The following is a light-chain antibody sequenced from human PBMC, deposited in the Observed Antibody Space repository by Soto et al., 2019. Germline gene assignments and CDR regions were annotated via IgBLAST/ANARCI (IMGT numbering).Light chain of an antibody. J-gene: IGKJ5*01. CDR3: QQYNSYPIT. Sequence: DIQLTQSPSFLSASVGDRVTISCRACQGISGYLAWYQQKPGKAPNLLIFAASTLQSGVPSRFSGSGSGTEFTLTISSLQPEDFATYYCQQYNSYPITFGQGTRLEIK. CDR1: QGISGY. CDR2: AAS. V-gene: IGKV1-9*01.